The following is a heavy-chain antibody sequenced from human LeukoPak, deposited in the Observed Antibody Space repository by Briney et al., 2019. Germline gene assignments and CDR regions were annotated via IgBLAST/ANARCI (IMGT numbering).Heavy chain of an antibody. D-gene: IGHD4-17*01. Sequence: ASVKVSCKASGYTFTSYDINWVRQATGQGLEWMGWMNPNSGNTGYAQKFQGRVTMTRNTSISTAYMELSSLRSEDTAVYYRARWTGDSTVTGFGYWGQGTLVTVSS. J-gene: IGHJ4*02. CDR1: GYTFTSYD. V-gene: IGHV1-8*01. CDR2: MNPNSGNT. CDR3: ARWTGDSTVTGFGY.